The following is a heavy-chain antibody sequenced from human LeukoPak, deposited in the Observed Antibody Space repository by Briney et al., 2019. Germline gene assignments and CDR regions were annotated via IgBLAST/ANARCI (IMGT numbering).Heavy chain of an antibody. Sequence: SETLSLTCAVSGGSIRSSNWWSWVRQPPGKGLEWIGEIYHSGDTNYNPSLNSRLTVSIDKSKNQFPLKLSSVTAADTAVYFCARSGDDYGDYQPGTYWGQGTLVTVSS. J-gene: IGHJ4*02. V-gene: IGHV4-4*02. CDR3: ARSGDDYGDYQPGTY. D-gene: IGHD4-17*01. CDR2: IYHSGDT. CDR1: GGSIRSSNW.